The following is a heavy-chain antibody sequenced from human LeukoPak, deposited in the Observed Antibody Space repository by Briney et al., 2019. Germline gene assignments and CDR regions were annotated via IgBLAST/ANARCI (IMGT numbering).Heavy chain of an antibody. CDR3: ARTTEGLDP. D-gene: IGHD1-1*01. V-gene: IGHV3-11*01. CDR1: GFDFSDYY. J-gene: IGHJ5*02. CDR2: VSNSGSTK. Sequence: PGGSLRLSCAASGFDFSDYYMTWIRQAPGKGLEWVSRVSNSGSTKYYADSVKGRFTISRDNAKYSLYLQMHSLRAEDTAVYYCARTTEGLDPWGQGTLVTVSS.